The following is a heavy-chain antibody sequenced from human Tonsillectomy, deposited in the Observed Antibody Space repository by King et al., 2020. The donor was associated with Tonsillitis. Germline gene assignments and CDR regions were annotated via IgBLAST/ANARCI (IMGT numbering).Heavy chain of an antibody. CDR3: ARDFGSGTYYNRPLYY. V-gene: IGHV4-59*01. CDR1: GGSISNYY. J-gene: IGHJ4*02. CDR2: ISYSWRT. D-gene: IGHD3-10*01. Sequence: QLQESGPGLVKPSETLSLTCTVSGGSISNYYWSWIRQPPGKGLEWIGYISYSWRTNYNPSLRSRVTISADTSKNHFSLKLSSVTAADTAVYFCARDFGSGTYYNRPLYYWGQGALVTVSS.